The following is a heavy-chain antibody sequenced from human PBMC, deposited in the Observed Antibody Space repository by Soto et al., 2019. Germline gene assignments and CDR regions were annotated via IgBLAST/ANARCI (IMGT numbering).Heavy chain of an antibody. D-gene: IGHD3-9*01. CDR1: GYTFTSYA. CDR3: ARADGIFTGYYTCDY. J-gene: IGHJ4*02. Sequence: QVQLVQSGAEVKKPGASVKVSCKASGYTFTSYAMHWVRQAPGQRLEWMGWINAGNGNTKYSQKFQGRVTITRDTSASTAYRELSSLRSEDTAVYYCARADGIFTGYYTCDYWGQGTLVTVSS. CDR2: INAGNGNT. V-gene: IGHV1-3*01.